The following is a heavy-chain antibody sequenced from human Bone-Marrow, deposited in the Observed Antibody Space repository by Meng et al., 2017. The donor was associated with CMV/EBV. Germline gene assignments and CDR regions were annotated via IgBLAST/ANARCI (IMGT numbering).Heavy chain of an antibody. V-gene: IGHV3-30*02. Sequence: GGSLRLSCAASGFTFSSYEMNWVRQAPGKGLEWVAFIRYDGSNKYYADSVKGRFTISRDNSKNTLYLQMNSLRAEDTAVYYCASIVGAAGYYFRVPHDYWGQGTLVTVSS. CDR3: ASIVGAAGYYFRVPHDY. CDR2: IRYDGSNK. J-gene: IGHJ4*02. D-gene: IGHD1-26*01. CDR1: GFTFSSYE.